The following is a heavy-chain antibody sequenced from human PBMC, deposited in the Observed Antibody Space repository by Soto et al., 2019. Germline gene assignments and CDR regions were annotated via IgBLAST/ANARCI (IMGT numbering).Heavy chain of an antibody. Sequence: PSETLSLTCTVSGGSISSYYWSWIRQPPGKGLEWIGYIYYSGSTNYNPSLKSRVTISVDTSKNQFSLKLSSVTAADTAVYYCARETPAGGIMNWFDPWGQGTLVTVSS. D-gene: IGHD2-2*01. CDR2: IYYSGST. J-gene: IGHJ5*02. V-gene: IGHV4-59*12. CDR3: ARETPAGGIMNWFDP. CDR1: GGSISSYY.